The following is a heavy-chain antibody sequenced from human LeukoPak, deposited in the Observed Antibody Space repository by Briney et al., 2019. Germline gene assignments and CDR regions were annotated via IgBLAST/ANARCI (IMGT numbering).Heavy chain of an antibody. V-gene: IGHV4-61*02. CDR2: IYTSGST. J-gene: IGHJ4*02. D-gene: IGHD1-26*01. Sequence: SETLSLTCTVSGGSISSGSYYWSWIRQPAGKGLEWIGRIYTSGSTNYNPSLKSRVTISVDTSKNQFSLKLSSVTAADTAVYYCARRLGRKERYYFDYWGQGTLVTVSS. CDR1: GGSISSGSYY. CDR3: ARRLGRKERYYFDY.